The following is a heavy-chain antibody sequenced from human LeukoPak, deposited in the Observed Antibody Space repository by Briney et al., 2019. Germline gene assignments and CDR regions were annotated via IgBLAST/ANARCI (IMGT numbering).Heavy chain of an antibody. CDR3: ARVRHYGDYVGGSYYFDY. V-gene: IGHV4-59*01. D-gene: IGHD4-17*01. CDR2: AADSGST. CDR1: GDSMSDYF. Sequence: PSETLSLTCTVSGDSMSDYFWTWIRQPPGKGLEWIGYAADSGSTNYNPSLKSRVTISVDSSTNHFSLRLTSVTAADTAVYYCARVRHYGDYVGGSYYFDYWGQGTLVTVSS. J-gene: IGHJ4*02.